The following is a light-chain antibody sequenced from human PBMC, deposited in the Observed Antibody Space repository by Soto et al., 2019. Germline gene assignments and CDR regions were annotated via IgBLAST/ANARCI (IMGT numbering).Light chain of an antibody. CDR2: GAS. V-gene: IGKV3-20*01. Sequence: EIGMTPSPATLSASPGGGATVCCRASQSVSSNLAWYQQKPGQAPRLLIYGASNRATGIPDRFSGSGSGTDFTLTISRLEPEDFAVYYCQQYGSPGTFGQGTKVDIK. CDR3: QQYGSPGT. J-gene: IGKJ1*01. CDR1: QSVSSN.